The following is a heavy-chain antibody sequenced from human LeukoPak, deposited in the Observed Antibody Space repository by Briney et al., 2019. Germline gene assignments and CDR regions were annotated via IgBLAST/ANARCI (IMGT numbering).Heavy chain of an antibody. J-gene: IGHJ4*02. V-gene: IGHV3-30*03. CDR2: ISYDGSNK. D-gene: IGHD2-15*01. Sequence: GRSLRLSCAASGFTFSSYGMHWVRQAPGKGLEWVAVISYDGSNKYYADSVKGRFTISRDNAKNSLYLQMNSLRAEDTAVYYCAREPDCSGGSCYSNFDYWGQGTLVTVSS. CDR1: GFTFSSYG. CDR3: AREPDCSGGSCYSNFDY.